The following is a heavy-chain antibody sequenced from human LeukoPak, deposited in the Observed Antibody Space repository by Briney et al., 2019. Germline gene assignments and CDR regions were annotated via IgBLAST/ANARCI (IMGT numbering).Heavy chain of an antibody. D-gene: IGHD6-19*01. V-gene: IGHV3-49*03. J-gene: IGHJ4*02. CDR2: IRSKAYRGTT. CDR1: GSTFGDYG. CDR3: ARSSGWYPCGDY. Sequence: GGSLRLSCTGSGSTFGDYGMSWFRQAPGKGLEWVGFIRSKAYRGTTEYAASVKGRFTISRDDSKSVAYLQMNSLKTEDTAVYYCARSSGWYPCGDYWGQGTLVTVSS.